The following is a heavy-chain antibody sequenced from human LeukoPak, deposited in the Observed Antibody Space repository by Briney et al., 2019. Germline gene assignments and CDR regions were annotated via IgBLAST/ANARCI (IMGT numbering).Heavy chain of an antibody. Sequence: GGSLRLSCEASGFTFSNSALSWVRQAPEKGLEWVSAISGSGGSTYYADSVKGRFAISRDNAKNSLYLQMNSLRAEDTAVYYCARGSNSSSFRYYFDNWGQGTLVTVSS. CDR2: ISGSGGST. V-gene: IGHV3-23*01. CDR3: ARGSNSSSFRYYFDN. J-gene: IGHJ4*02. CDR1: GFTFSNSA. D-gene: IGHD6-6*01.